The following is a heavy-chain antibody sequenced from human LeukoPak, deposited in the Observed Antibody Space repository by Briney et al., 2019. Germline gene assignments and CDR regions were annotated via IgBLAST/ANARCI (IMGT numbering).Heavy chain of an antibody. CDR3: ARVYYDFWSGYYGDAFDI. Sequence: SETLPLTCTVSGGSISSYYWSWIRQPPGKGLEWIGYIYYSGSTNYNPSLKSRVTISVDTSKNQFSLKLSSVTAADTAVYYCARVYYDFWSGYYGDAFDIWGQGTMVTVSS. CDR1: GGSISSYY. J-gene: IGHJ3*02. D-gene: IGHD3-3*01. CDR2: IYYSGST. V-gene: IGHV4-59*01.